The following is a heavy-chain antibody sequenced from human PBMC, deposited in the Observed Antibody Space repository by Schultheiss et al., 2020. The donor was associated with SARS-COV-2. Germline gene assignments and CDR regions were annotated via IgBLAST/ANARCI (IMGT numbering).Heavy chain of an antibody. D-gene: IGHD3-16*02. CDR2: ISGSGGST. V-gene: IGHV3-23*01. J-gene: IGHJ4*02. Sequence: GESLKISCAASGFTFSSYAMSWVRQAPGKGLEWVTAISGSGGSTYYADSVKGRFTISRDNSKNTLYLQMISLRAEDTAVYYCAKLPAGGDYIWGSYRYYFDYWGQGTLVTVSS. CDR3: AKLPAGGDYIWGSYRYYFDY. CDR1: GFTFSSYA.